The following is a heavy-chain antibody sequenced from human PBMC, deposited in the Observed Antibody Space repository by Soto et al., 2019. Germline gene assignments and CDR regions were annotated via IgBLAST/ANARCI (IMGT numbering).Heavy chain of an antibody. J-gene: IGHJ4*02. D-gene: IGHD2-2*01. CDR2: ISAYNGNT. Sequence: QVQLVQSGAEVKKPGASVKVSCKASGYTFTSYGISWVRQAPGQGLEWMGWISAYNGNTNYAQKLQGRVTMTTDTSTSTADMELRSLRSDDTAVYYCARPRYCSSTSCYLPHFDYWGQGTLVTVSS. CDR3: ARPRYCSSTSCYLPHFDY. CDR1: GYTFTSYG. V-gene: IGHV1-18*01.